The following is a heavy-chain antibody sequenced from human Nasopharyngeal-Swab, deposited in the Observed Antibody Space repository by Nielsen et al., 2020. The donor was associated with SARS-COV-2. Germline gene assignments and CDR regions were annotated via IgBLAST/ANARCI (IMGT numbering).Heavy chain of an antibody. D-gene: IGHD3-3*01. J-gene: IGHJ6*02. Sequence: VRQAPGKGLEWVAVISYDGINKYNADSVKGRFTISRDNSKRTLYLQMNSLRAEDTAVYYCAKEESSYDFWSGYVTNYYYNGMDVWGQGTTVTVSS. V-gene: IGHV3-30*18. CDR2: ISYDGINK. CDR3: AKEESSYDFWSGYVTNYYYNGMDV.